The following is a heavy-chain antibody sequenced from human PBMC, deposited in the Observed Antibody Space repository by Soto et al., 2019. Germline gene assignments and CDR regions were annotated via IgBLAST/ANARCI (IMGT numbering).Heavy chain of an antibody. CDR3: ARPDEGGYSSDHHYYYALDV. CDR2: IVPIFGIT. J-gene: IGHJ6*02. V-gene: IGHV1-69*01. CDR1: GASFTRYS. Sequence: QVHLLQPGAEVKKPGSSVKVSCTASGASFTRYSLSWVRQAPGQGLEWVGGIVPIFGITNYAQRFQGRVKITADESTKTASMELSSLSSDDTAVYYCARPDEGGYSSDHHYYYALDVWGQGTSVTVTS. D-gene: IGHD3-22*01.